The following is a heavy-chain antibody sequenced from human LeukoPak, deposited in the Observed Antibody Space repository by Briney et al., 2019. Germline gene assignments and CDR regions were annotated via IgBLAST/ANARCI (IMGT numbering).Heavy chain of an antibody. Sequence: GGSLRLSCAASGFTFSSYWVHWVRQAPGKGLVWVSSINSDGSSTSYADSVKGRFTISRDNAKNTLYLQMNTLRAEDTAVYYCASLDYWGQGTPVTVSS. J-gene: IGHJ4*02. CDR3: ASLDY. CDR2: INSDGSST. V-gene: IGHV3-74*01. CDR1: GFTFSSYW.